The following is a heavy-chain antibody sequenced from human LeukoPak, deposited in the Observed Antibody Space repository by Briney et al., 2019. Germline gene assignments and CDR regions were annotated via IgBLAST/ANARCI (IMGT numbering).Heavy chain of an antibody. J-gene: IGHJ4*02. V-gene: IGHV3-7*01. Sequence: GGSLRLSCAASGFTFSSYWMTWVRQAPGKGLEWVANIKEDGSEKYYVDSVKGRFTISRDSAKNSLYLQMNSLRVEDTAIYYCGRDFPDYWGQGILVTVSS. CDR1: GFTFSSYW. CDR3: GRDFPDY. CDR2: IKEDGSEK.